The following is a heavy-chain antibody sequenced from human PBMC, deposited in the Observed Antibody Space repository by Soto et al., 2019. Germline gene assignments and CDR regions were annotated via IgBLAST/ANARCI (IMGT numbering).Heavy chain of an antibody. Sequence: GGSLRLSCAASGNSFGSCWMSWVRQSPGKGLEWVSNIIQDGSEKHYGYSVKGRFTMSIDNSNSAVYLEMHSLRPEDTAVYYCASATLLLFDWLPXWGQGTLVTVSX. V-gene: IGHV3-7*03. D-gene: IGHD2-15*01. J-gene: IGHJ4*02. CDR3: ASATLLLFDWLPX. CDR2: IIQDGSEK. CDR1: GNSFGSCW.